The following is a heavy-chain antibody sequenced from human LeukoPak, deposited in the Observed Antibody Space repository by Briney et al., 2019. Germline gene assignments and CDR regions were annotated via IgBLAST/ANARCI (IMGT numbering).Heavy chain of an antibody. CDR1: GYVFPGYY. Sequence: ASVKVSCKASGYVFPGYYIHWVRQAPGQGLEWMGRINSDGGGTNFARRFQGRVTMTRDTSINTAYMELNSLRSDDTAVYYCARVKGYYDRSGYYYGEGAFDYWGQGTLVTVSS. CDR2: INSDGGGT. D-gene: IGHD3-22*01. J-gene: IGHJ4*02. V-gene: IGHV1-2*06. CDR3: ARVKGYYDRSGYYYGEGAFDY.